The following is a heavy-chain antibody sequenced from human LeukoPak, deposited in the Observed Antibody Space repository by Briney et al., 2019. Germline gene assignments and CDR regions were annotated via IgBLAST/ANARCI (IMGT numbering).Heavy chain of an antibody. CDR1: GFTFSSYG. CDR3: RGTGDVWGSYRDDY. CDR2: IRSDGSNK. Sequence: PGGSLRLSCAASGFTFSSYGMHWVRQAPGKGLEWVAFIRSDGSNKYYADSVKGRFTISRDNSKLYLQMNSLRAEDTAVYYCRGTGDVWGSYRDDYWGQGTLVTVSS. D-gene: IGHD3-16*02. J-gene: IGHJ4*02. V-gene: IGHV3-30*02.